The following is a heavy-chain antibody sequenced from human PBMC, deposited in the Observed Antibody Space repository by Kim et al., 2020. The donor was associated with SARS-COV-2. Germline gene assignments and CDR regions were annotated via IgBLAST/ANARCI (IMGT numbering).Heavy chain of an antibody. J-gene: IGHJ5*02. D-gene: IGHD3-10*01. V-gene: IGHV4-59*01. CDR2: VYNSGST. Sequence: SETLSLTCTVSGGSINNFYWSWIRQPPGKGLEWIGYVYNSGSTNYNPSLKSRVTISVDTSKNQFSLKLISVTAADTAVYYCARSASGSYYMNWFDPWGQGTLVTVSS. CDR3: ARSASGSYYMNWFDP. CDR1: GGSINNFY.